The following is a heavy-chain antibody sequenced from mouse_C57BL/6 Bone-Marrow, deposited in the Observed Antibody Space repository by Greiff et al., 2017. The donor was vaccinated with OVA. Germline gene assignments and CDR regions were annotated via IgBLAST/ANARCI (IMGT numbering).Heavy chain of an antibody. D-gene: IGHD2-1*01. V-gene: IGHV1-82*01. CDR2: IYPGDGDT. CDR1: GYAFSSSW. Sequence: QVQLKESGPELVKPGASVKISCKASGYAFSSSWMNWVKQRPGKGLEWIGRIYPGDGDTNYNGKFKGKATLTADKSSSTAYMQLSSLTSEDSAVYFCARGNYGNGDDWGQGTTLTVSS. CDR3: ARGNYGNGDD. J-gene: IGHJ2*01.